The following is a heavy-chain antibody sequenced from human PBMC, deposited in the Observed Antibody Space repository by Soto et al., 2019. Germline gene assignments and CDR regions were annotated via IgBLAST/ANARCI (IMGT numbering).Heavy chain of an antibody. J-gene: IGHJ3*02. CDR2: INPNSGGT. CDR3: ARAQVQLERPDDAFAI. D-gene: IGHD1-1*01. Sequence: QVQLVQSGAEVKKPGASVKVSCKASGYTFTGYYMHWVRQAPGQGLEWMGWINPNSGGTNYAQKFQGWVNMTRDTSISTAYMELSRLRSDDTAVYYCARAQVQLERPDDAFAIWGQGTMVTVSS. V-gene: IGHV1-2*04. CDR1: GYTFTGYY.